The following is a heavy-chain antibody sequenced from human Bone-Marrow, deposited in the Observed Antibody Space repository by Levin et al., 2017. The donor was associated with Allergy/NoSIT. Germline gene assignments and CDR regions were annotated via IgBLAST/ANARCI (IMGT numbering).Heavy chain of an antibody. CDR2: ISAGSDDI. CDR1: GITFNIYT. J-gene: IGHJ4*02. Sequence: SCAASGITFNIYTMNWVRLAPGKGLEWVSDISAGSDDIHYSDSVKGRFTISRDNAKSSLYLQMNRLRAEDTAIYYCASCSSTNCYDFDYWGQGTRVTVAS. CDR3: ASCSSTNCYDFDY. D-gene: IGHD2-2*01. V-gene: IGHV3-21*05.